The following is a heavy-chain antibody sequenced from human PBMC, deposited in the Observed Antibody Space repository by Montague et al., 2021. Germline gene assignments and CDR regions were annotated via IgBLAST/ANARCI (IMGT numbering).Heavy chain of an antibody. CDR2: IYYNGTT. D-gene: IGHD2-15*01. CDR3: ARSLYCRGGSCYSAFDP. Sequence: ETLSLTCNVSGGSISSASYYCGWIRQPPGKGLEFIGVIYYNGTTYHNPSLKSRVTVSMDTSNNQFSLKLTSVTAADTAVYYCARSLYCRGGSCYSAFDPWGQGTLVTASS. CDR1: GGSISSASYY. J-gene: IGHJ5*02. V-gene: IGHV4-39*01.